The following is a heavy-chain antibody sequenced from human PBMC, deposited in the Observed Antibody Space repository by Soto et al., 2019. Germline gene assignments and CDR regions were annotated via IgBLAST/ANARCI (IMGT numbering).Heavy chain of an antibody. Sequence: QVTLKESGPVLVKPTETLTLTCTVSGFSLSNARMGVSWIRQPPGKALEWLAHIFSNDEKSYSTSLKSRLTFSTDIFNIQVVLTMTNMDPVDTATYYFARVINSGYSVGFFDLWGRGTLVTVSS. V-gene: IGHV2-26*01. CDR1: GFSLSNARMG. CDR2: IFSNDEK. CDR3: ARVINSGYSVGFFDL. J-gene: IGHJ2*01. D-gene: IGHD3-22*01.